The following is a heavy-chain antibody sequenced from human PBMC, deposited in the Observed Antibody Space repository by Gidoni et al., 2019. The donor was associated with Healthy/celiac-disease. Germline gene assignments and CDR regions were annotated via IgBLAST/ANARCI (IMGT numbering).Heavy chain of an antibody. J-gene: IGHJ6*03. CDR1: GFSLSTSGMC. CDR2: IDWDDDK. CDR3: ARILSSSTNPYYYYYMDV. Sequence: QVTLRESGPSLVKPTQTLTLTCTLSGFSLSTSGMCVSWIRQPPGKALECLALIDWDDDKYYSTSLKTRLTISKDISKNQVVLKMTNMDPVDTATYYCARILSSSTNPYYYYYMDVWGKGTTVTVSS. D-gene: IGHD6-13*01. V-gene: IGHV2-70*01.